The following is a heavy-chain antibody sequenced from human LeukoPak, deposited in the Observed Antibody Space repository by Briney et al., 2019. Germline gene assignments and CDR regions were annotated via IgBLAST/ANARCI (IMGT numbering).Heavy chain of an antibody. CDR3: AKDISWGVYDSSGYYWGGFDY. CDR1: GFTFNTYS. V-gene: IGHV3-21*04. Sequence: PGGSLRLSCEASGFTFNTYSMNWARQAPGKGLEWVSSIDSSGGYMFYADSVKGRFIISRDNAKNSLYLQMNSLRAEDMALYYCAKDISWGVYDSSGYYWGGFDYWGQGTLVTVSS. J-gene: IGHJ4*02. CDR2: IDSSGGYM. D-gene: IGHD3-22*01.